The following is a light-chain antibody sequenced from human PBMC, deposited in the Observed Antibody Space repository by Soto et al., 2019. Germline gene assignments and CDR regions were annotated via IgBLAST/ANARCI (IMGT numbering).Light chain of an antibody. J-gene: IGKJ1*01. CDR2: AAS. Sequence: DIQLTQSPSFLSASVGDRVSITCRASQGIASYLAWFQQKPGKAPELLILAASTLRSGVPSRFSGSGSGTDYTLTVSSLQPEDFATYYCQQLYNYPRTFGQGTKVDNK. V-gene: IGKV1-9*01. CDR3: QQLYNYPRT. CDR1: QGIASY.